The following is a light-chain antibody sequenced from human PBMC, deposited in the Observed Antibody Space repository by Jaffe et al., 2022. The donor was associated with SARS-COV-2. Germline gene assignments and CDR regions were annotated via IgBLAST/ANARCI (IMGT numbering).Light chain of an antibody. CDR1: QGINNY. CDR2: DAS. V-gene: IGKV1-16*02. Sequence: DIQMTQSPSSLSASVGDRVTITCRASQGINNYLVWFQQKPGKAPKSLIYDASSLQSGVPSKFSGSGSGTDFTLTIDSLQPEDVATYYCQQHATFPWTFGQGTKLEIK. J-gene: IGKJ1*01. CDR3: QQHATFPWT.